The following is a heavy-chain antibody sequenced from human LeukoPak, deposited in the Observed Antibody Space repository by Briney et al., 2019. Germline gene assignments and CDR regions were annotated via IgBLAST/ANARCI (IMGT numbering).Heavy chain of an antibody. D-gene: IGHD6-19*01. CDR3: ARAAGTAARGYYYYMDV. CDR2: ISAYNGNT. J-gene: IGHJ6*03. V-gene: IGHV1-18*01. Sequence: ASVKVSCKASGYTFTSYGISWVRQAPGQGLEWMGWISAYNGNTNYAQELQGRVTMTTDTSTSTAYMELRSLRSDDTAVYYCARAAGTAARGYYYYMDVWGKGTTVTVSS. CDR1: GYTFTSYG.